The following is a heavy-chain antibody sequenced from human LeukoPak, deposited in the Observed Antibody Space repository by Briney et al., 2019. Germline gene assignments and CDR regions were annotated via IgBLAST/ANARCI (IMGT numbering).Heavy chain of an antibody. J-gene: IGHJ4*02. D-gene: IGHD3-16*01. CDR2: LYYSGST. CDR1: GGSISSYY. CDR3: ARVPRLGGYYFDY. Sequence: SETLSLTCTVSGGSISSYYWSWIRQPPGKGLEWIGYLYYSGSTNYNPSLKSRVTISVDTSKNQFSLKLSSVTAADTAVYYCARVPRLGGYYFDYWGQGTLVTVSS. V-gene: IGHV4-59*08.